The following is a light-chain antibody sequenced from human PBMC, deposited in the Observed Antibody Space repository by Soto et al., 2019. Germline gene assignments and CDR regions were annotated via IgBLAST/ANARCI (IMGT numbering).Light chain of an antibody. V-gene: IGKV3-11*01. CDR3: QQRSNWPPIT. CDR1: QGVSSY. CDR2: DAS. J-gene: IGKJ5*01. Sequence: EIVLTHSPVTLSLSPWERATLSCRASQGVSSYLAWYQQKPGQAPRLLIYDASNRATGIPARFSGGGSGTDFTLTIDNLEPEDFAIYYCQQRSNWPPITFGQGTRLEIK.